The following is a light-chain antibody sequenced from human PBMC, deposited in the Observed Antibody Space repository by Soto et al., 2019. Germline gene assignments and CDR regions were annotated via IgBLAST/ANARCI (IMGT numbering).Light chain of an antibody. CDR1: QDISNY. Sequence: DIQMTQSPSSLSASVGDRVTITCQASQDISNYLNWYQQKPGKAPKLLIYDASNLETGVPSRFSGSGSGTDFTCTISSLQPEDIATYYCQQYDNLPLPFGHGTKVDIK. CDR2: DAS. J-gene: IGKJ3*01. V-gene: IGKV1-33*01. CDR3: QQYDNLPLP.